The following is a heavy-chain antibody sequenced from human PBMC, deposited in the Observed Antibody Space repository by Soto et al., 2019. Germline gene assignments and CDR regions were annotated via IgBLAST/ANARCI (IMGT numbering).Heavy chain of an antibody. Sequence: QVQLVQSGAEVKKPGSSVKVSCKASGGTFSSYAISWVRQSPGQGLEWMGGLIPIFGTANYAQKFQGRVTSTADDSTGTAYMELSSLRSEDAAVYYWARAPTVTNWFDLWGQGTLVAVSS. V-gene: IGHV1-69*12. J-gene: IGHJ5*02. CDR3: ARAPTVTNWFDL. D-gene: IGHD4-17*01. CDR1: GGTFSSYA. CDR2: LIPIFGTA.